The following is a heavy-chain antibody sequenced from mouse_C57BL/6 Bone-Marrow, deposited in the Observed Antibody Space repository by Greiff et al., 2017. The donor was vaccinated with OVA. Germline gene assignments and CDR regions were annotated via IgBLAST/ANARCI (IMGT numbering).Heavy chain of an antibody. Sequence: QVQLQQPGTELVKPGASVKLSCKASGYTFTSYWMHWVKQRPGQGLEWIGNINPSNGGTHYNEKFKSKATLTVDKSSSTAYMQLSSLTSEDSAVYYCARYDGCYYYAMDDWGQGTSVTVSS. J-gene: IGHJ4*01. D-gene: IGHD2-3*01. CDR3: ARYDGCYYYAMDD. CDR2: INPSNGGT. V-gene: IGHV1-53*01. CDR1: GYTFTSYW.